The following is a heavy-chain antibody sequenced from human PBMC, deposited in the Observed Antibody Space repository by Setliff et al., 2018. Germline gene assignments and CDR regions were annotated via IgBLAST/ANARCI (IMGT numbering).Heavy chain of an antibody. CDR3: ARPMYDILTGPPYGMDV. D-gene: IGHD3-9*01. V-gene: IGHV1-8*02. Sequence: ASVKVSCKASGYTFTSYAMNWVRQAPGQGLEWMGWINTNSGNTGYAQKFQGRVTMTRNTSISTAYMELSSLRSEDTAVYYCARPMYDILTGPPYGMDVWGQGTTVTVSS. CDR1: GYTFTSYA. J-gene: IGHJ6*02. CDR2: INTNSGNT.